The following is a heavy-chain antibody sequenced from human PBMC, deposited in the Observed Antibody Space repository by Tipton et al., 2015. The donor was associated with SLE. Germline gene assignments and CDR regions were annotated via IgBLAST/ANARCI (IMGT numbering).Heavy chain of an antibody. CDR2: ISYDGSNK. CDR1: GFTFSSYG. Sequence: SLRLSCAASGFTFSSYGMHWVRQAPGKGLEWVAVISYDGSNKYYADSVKGRFTISRDNSKNTLYLQMNSLRAEDTAVYYCAKRIGWETAFDIWGQGTMVTVSS. D-gene: IGHD1-26*01. V-gene: IGHV3-30*18. J-gene: IGHJ3*02. CDR3: AKRIGWETAFDI.